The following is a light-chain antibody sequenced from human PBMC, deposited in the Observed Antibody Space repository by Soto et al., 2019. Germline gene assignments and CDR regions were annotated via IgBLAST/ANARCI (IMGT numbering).Light chain of an antibody. J-gene: IGKJ2*01. CDR1: QSLSYW. Sequence: DIQMTQSPSTLSASVGDTVTITCRASQSLSYWLAWYQQKPGQAPKLLIHKASTLESGVPSRFSGSGSGTEFTLTISSLQPDDFAPFYCQQYDRCPYTFGQGTKLEIK. V-gene: IGKV1-5*03. CDR2: KAS. CDR3: QQYDRCPYT.